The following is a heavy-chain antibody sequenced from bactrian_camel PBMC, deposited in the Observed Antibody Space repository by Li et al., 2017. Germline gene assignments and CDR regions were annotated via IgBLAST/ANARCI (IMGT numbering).Heavy chain of an antibody. V-gene: IGHV3S40*01. CDR1: GFTFSNYA. CDR2: INSGGGST. CDR3: AAGPGYTDTCAPAEYEYNY. D-gene: IGHD5*01. J-gene: IGHJ4*01. Sequence: VQLVESGGGLVQPGGSLRLSCAASGFTFSNYAMSWVRQAPGKGLEWVSSINSGGGSTYYADSVKGRFTISRDNAKATVYLQMNRLKPEDTAMYYCAAGPGYTDTCAPAEYEYNYWGQGTQVTVS.